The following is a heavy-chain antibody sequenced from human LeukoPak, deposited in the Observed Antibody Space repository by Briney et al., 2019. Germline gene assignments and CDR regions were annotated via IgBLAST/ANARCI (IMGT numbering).Heavy chain of an antibody. Sequence: KTSETLSLTCTVSGGSISSYYWSWIRQPPGKGLEWIGYIYYSGSTNYNPSLKSRVTISVDTSKNQFSLKLSSVTAADTAVYYCTRGWSSGGAFDIWGQGTMVTVSS. J-gene: IGHJ3*02. CDR3: TRGWSSGGAFDI. V-gene: IGHV4-59*08. CDR1: GGSISSYY. D-gene: IGHD6-19*01. CDR2: IYYSGST.